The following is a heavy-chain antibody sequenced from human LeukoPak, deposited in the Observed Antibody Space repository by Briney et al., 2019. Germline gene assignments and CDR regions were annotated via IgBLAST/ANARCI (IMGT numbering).Heavy chain of an antibody. CDR3: ERVVQGVIGSPYYGMDV. CDR1: GYTFTSYG. CDR2: MSPNSDAT. J-gene: IGHJ6*02. V-gene: IGHV1-2*02. D-gene: IGHD3-10*01. Sequence: ASVKVSCKASGYTFTSYGLSWVRQAPGQGLEWMGWMSPNSDATNYAQKFQGRVTMTRDTSISTAYMDLSRLRSDDTAVYYCERVVQGVIGSPYYGMDVWGQGTTVTVSS.